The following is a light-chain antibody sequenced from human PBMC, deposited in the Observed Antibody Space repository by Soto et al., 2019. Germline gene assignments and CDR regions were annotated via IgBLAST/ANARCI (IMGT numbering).Light chain of an antibody. Sequence: QSVLTQPPSVSAAPGQKVTISCSGSSSNIGNNYVSWYQQLPGTAPKLLIYDNNERPSGIPDRFSGSKSGTSGTLDITGLQTGDEADYYCATWDGSLSARYVFGTGTKVTV. CDR1: SSNIGNNY. V-gene: IGLV1-51*01. CDR3: ATWDGSLSARYV. CDR2: DNN. J-gene: IGLJ1*01.